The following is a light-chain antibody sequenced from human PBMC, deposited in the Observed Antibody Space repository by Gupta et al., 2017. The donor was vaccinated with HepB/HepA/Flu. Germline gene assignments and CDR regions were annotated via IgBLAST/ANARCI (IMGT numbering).Light chain of an antibody. Sequence: EIVLTQSPGTLSLSPGERATLSCRASQSVSSSYLAWYQQKPGQAPRLLIYGASSRATGIPARFSGSGSGTDFTLTISRLEPEDFAVYYCQQYGSSPYTFGQGTKLGIK. CDR1: QSVSSSY. CDR3: QQYGSSPYT. V-gene: IGKV3-20*01. J-gene: IGKJ2*01. CDR2: GAS.